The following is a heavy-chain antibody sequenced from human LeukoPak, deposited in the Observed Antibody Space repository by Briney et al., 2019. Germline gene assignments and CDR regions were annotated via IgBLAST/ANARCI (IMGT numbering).Heavy chain of an antibody. CDR3: AKDLRNQLLPHATWFDP. Sequence: SGGSLRLSCAASGFTFSSYAMNWVRQAPGKGLEWVSVISGSAGSTYYADSVKGRFTISRDNSKNTLYLQMNSLRAEDTAVYYCAKDLRNQLLPHATWFDPWGQGTLVTVSS. D-gene: IGHD2-2*01. J-gene: IGHJ5*02. CDR2: ISGSAGST. V-gene: IGHV3-23*01. CDR1: GFTFSSYA.